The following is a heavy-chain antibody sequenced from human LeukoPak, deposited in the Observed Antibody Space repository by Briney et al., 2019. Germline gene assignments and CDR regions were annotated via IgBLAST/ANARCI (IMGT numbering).Heavy chain of an antibody. CDR2: IKSKSDGGTT. CDR1: GFTFSNAW. V-gene: IGHV3-15*01. D-gene: IGHD3-22*01. Sequence: GGSLRVSCAASGFTFSNAWMNWVRQAPGKGLEWVGRIKSKSDGGTTDYAAPVKGRFTISRDDSKNTLYVQMNSLKTEDTAVYYCTTDHSTYYDSSGTGSYHWGQGTLVPPSS. CDR3: TTDHSTYYDSSGTGSYH. J-gene: IGHJ5*02.